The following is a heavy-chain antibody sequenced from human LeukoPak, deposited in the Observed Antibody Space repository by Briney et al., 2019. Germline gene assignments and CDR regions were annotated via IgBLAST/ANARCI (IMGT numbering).Heavy chain of an antibody. CDR1: GFTFSSYG. D-gene: IGHD1-26*01. CDR2: ISYDGSNK. Sequence: GGSLRLSYAASGFTFSSYGMHWVRQAPGKGLEWVAVISYDGSNKYYADSVKGRFTISRDNSKNTLYLQMNSLRAEDTAVYYCAKTASGSYYRFDPWGQGTLVTVSS. J-gene: IGHJ5*02. V-gene: IGHV3-30*18. CDR3: AKTASGSYYRFDP.